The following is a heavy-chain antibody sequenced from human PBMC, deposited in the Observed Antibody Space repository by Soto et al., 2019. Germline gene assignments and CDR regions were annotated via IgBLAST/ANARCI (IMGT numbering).Heavy chain of an antibody. CDR3: AKDHYGGNSYFDY. V-gene: IGHV3-23*01. J-gene: IGHJ4*02. Sequence: EVQLLESGGGLVQPGGSLRLSCAASGFTFSSYAMSWVRQAAGKGLEWVSAISGSGGSTYYADSVKGRFTISRDNSKNTLYLQMNSLRAEDTAVYYCAKDHYGGNSYFDYWGQGTLVTVSS. CDR1: GFTFSSYA. D-gene: IGHD4-17*01. CDR2: ISGSGGST.